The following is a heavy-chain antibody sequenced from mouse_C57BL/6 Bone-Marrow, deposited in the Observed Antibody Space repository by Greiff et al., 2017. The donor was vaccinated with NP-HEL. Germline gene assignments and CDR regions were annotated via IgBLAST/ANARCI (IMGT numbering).Heavy chain of an antibody. Sequence: EVKLQASGAELVRPGASVKLSCTASGFNIKDDYMHWVKQRPEQGLEWIGWIDPENGDTEYASKFQGKATITADTSSNTAYLQLSSLTSEDTAVYYCTTSSSGPFAYWGQGTLVTVSA. CDR1: GFNIKDDY. D-gene: IGHD3-2*02. CDR3: TTSSSGPFAY. J-gene: IGHJ3*01. V-gene: IGHV14-4*01. CDR2: IDPENGDT.